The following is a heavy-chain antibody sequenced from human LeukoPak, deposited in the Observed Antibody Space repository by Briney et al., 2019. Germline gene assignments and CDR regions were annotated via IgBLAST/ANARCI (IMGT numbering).Heavy chain of an antibody. J-gene: IGHJ4*02. V-gene: IGHV1-69*06. Sequence: GASVKVSCKASGGTFSSYAISWVRQAPGQGLEWMGGIIPIFGTANYAQKFQGRVTITADKSTSTAYMELSSLRSEDTAVYYCATCDATGYSSSQSADYWGQGTLVTVSS. CDR1: GGTFSSYA. D-gene: IGHD6-13*01. CDR2: IIPIFGTA. CDR3: ATCDATGYSSSQSADY.